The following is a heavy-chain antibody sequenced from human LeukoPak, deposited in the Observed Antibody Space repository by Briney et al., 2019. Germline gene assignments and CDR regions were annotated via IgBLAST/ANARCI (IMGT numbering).Heavy chain of an antibody. Sequence: PGGSLRLSCAASGFTFSSYSMNWVRQAPGKGLEWVSSISSSSSYIYYADSVKGRFTISRDNAKNSLYLQMNSLRAEDTAVYYCARGTNLYGGYDPANYYYYGMDVWGQGTTVTVSS. CDR2: ISSSSSYI. CDR3: ARGTNLYGGYDPANYYYYGMDV. CDR1: GFTFSSYS. J-gene: IGHJ6*02. D-gene: IGHD5-12*01. V-gene: IGHV3-21*01.